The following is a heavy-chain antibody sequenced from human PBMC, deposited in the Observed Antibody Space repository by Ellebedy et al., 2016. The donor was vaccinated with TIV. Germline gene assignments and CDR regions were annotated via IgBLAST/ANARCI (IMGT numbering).Heavy chain of an antibody. CDR1: GFSLNSYG. J-gene: IGHJ3*01. CDR2: ISGSGGST. CDR3: AKDYTVGAPHWGTLEV. D-gene: IGHD1-26*01. V-gene: IGHV3-23*01. Sequence: PGGSLRLSCAASGFSLNSYGMSWVRQAPGKGLEWVSAISGSGGSTYYGDSVKGRFTISRDISKNTLFLQMVSLRVEDTAIYYCAKDYTVGAPHWGTLEVWGRGTMVTVSS.